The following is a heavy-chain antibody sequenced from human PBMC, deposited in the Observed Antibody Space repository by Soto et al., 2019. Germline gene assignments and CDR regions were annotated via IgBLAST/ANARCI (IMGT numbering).Heavy chain of an antibody. Sequence: EVQLLESGGGLVQPGGSLRLSCAASGFTFSSYAMSWVRQAPGKGLEWVSVISGSGDSTYYADSVRGRFTISRDNSKNTLYLQMNSLRAEDTAVYYCAKDRDGAAAGHTKFYGMDVWGQGTTVTVSS. D-gene: IGHD6-13*01. CDR2: ISGSGDST. J-gene: IGHJ6*02. CDR1: GFTFSSYA. V-gene: IGHV3-23*01. CDR3: AKDRDGAAAGHTKFYGMDV.